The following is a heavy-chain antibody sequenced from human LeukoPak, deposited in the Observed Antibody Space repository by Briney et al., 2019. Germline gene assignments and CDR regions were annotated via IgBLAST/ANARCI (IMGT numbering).Heavy chain of an antibody. J-gene: IGHJ4*02. CDR3: SRASSTSYYDY. Sequence: SSETLSLTCTVSGYSISSGYYWVWIRQPPGKGLEWIGTIYHSGSTYYNPSLKSRVTISVDTSKNQFSLKLSSVTAADTALYYCSRASSTSYYDYRGQGSLVTVSS. CDR1: GYSISSGYY. D-gene: IGHD6-19*01. V-gene: IGHV4-38-2*02. CDR2: IYHSGST.